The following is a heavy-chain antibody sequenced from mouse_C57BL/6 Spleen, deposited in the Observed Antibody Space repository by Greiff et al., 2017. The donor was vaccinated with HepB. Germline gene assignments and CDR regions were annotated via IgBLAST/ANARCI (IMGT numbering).Heavy chain of an antibody. D-gene: IGHD1-1*01. V-gene: IGHV1-80*01. CDR1: GYAFSSYW. CDR2: IYPGDGDT. J-gene: IGHJ1*03. Sequence: QVQLQQSGAELVKPGASVKISCKASGYAFSSYWMNWVKQRPGKGLEWIGQIYPGDGDTNYNGKFKGKATLTADKSSSTAYMQLSSLTSEDSAVYFYARLFDYGSSYGGWYFDVWGTGTSVTVSS. CDR3: ARLFDYGSSYGGWYFDV.